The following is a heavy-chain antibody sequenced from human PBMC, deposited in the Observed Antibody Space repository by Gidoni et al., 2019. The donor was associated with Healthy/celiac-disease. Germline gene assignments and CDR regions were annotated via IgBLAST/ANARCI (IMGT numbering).Heavy chain of an antibody. Sequence: QVQLQQWRAGLLKPSETLSLTCAVYGASFSGYYWSWIRQPPGKGLEWIGEINNSGSTNYNPSLKSRVTISVDTSKNQFSLKLSSVTAADTAVYYCARGPYSYGMHFVSSVRPLFNYFDYWGQGTLVTVSS. CDR2: INNSGST. D-gene: IGHD5-18*01. CDR3: ARGPYSYGMHFVSSVRPLFNYFDY. J-gene: IGHJ4*02. CDR1: GASFSGYY. V-gene: IGHV4-34*01.